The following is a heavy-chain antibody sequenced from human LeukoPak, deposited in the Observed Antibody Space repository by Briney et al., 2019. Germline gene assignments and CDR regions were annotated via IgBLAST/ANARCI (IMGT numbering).Heavy chain of an antibody. CDR1: GFTFRSHR. D-gene: IGHD1-26*01. V-gene: IGHV3-7*04. J-gene: IGHJ3*01. CDR3: ARLVGMVTTYDL. CDR2: IDPDGSVK. Sequence: GGSLRLSCAASGFTFRSHRMSWVRQAPGKGLQWVASIDPDGSVKHYVDSVRGRFTISRDNADNSLYLQMSTLRAEDTAVYYCARLVGMVTTYDLWGHGTMVSVS.